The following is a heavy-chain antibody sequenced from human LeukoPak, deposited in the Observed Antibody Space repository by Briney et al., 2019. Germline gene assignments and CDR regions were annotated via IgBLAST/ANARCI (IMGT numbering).Heavy chain of an antibody. J-gene: IGHJ5*02. Sequence: GGSLRLSCAASGFTFSSYGMHWVRQAPGKGLEWVAVISYDGSNKYYADSVKGRFTISRDNSKNTLYLQVNSLRVEDTAVYYCAKDLGDYCDSSGYSTWGQGTLVTVSS. CDR3: AKDLGDYCDSSGYST. D-gene: IGHD3-22*01. CDR2: ISYDGSNK. CDR1: GFTFSSYG. V-gene: IGHV3-30*18.